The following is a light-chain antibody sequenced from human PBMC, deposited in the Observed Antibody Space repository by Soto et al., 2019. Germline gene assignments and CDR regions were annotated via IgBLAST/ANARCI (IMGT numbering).Light chain of an antibody. J-gene: IGKJ2*01. CDR3: QQRGNWPPYT. CDR1: QSVGNY. Sequence: EIVLTQSPATLSLSPGERATLSCRASQSVGNYLAWYQQKPGQAPRLLIYDASNRATGIPARFSGSGSGTDFTLTISSLEPEDFAVYYCQQRGNWPPYTFGQGTKLEIK. V-gene: IGKV3-11*01. CDR2: DAS.